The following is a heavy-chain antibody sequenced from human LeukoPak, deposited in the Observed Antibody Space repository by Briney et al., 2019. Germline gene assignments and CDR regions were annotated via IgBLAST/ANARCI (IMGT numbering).Heavy chain of an antibody. D-gene: IGHD3-22*01. CDR3: ARDEITMIVVMAFDI. J-gene: IGHJ3*02. V-gene: IGHV1-2*02. CDR1: GYTFTSYY. Sequence: ASVKVSCKASGYTFTSYYMHWVRQAPGQGLEWMGWINPNSGGTNYAQKFQGRVTMTRDTSISTAYMELSRLRSDDTAVYHCARDEITMIVVMAFDIWGQGTMVTVSS. CDR2: INPNSGGT.